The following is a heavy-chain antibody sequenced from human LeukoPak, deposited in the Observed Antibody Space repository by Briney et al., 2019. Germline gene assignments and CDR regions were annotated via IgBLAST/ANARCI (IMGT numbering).Heavy chain of an antibody. CDR3: ARGVYGSGSRYQN. Sequence: GRSLRLSCAASGFTFSSYAMHWVRQAPGKGLEWVAVISYDGSNKYYADSVKGRFTISRDNSKNTLYLQMNSLRAEDTAVYYCARGVYGSGSRYQNWGQGTLVTVSS. CDR1: GFTFSSYA. J-gene: IGHJ4*02. CDR2: ISYDGSNK. D-gene: IGHD3-10*01. V-gene: IGHV3-30-3*01.